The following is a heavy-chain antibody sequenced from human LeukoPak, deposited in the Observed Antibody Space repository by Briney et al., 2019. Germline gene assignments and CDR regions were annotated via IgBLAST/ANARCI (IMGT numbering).Heavy chain of an antibody. CDR3: AKDGHHSSSSPYYFDY. CDR2: IRYDGSNK. D-gene: IGHD6-6*01. V-gene: IGHV3-30*02. J-gene: IGHJ4*02. CDR1: GFTFSSYV. Sequence: GGSLRLSCAASGFTFSSYVMHWVRQAPGKGLEWVAFIRYDGSNKYYADSVKGRFTISRDNSKNTLYVQMNSLRAEDTAVYYCAKDGHHSSSSPYYFDYWGQGTLVTVSS.